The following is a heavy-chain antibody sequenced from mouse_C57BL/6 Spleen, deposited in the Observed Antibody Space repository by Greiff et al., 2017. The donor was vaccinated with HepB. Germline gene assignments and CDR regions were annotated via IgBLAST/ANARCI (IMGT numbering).Heavy chain of an antibody. CDR3: ARTARIKY. D-gene: IGHD1-2*01. J-gene: IGHJ2*01. V-gene: IGHV3-2*02. CDR2: ISYSGDT. CDR1: GYSITSGYG. Sequence: EVQLQQSGPGLVKPSQSLSLTCTVTGYSITSGYGWTWIRQFPGNKLVWMGYISYSGDTNYNPSLNSRISITRDTSKNHFVLQLNSVTTEDTATYHCARTARIKYWGQGTTLTVST.